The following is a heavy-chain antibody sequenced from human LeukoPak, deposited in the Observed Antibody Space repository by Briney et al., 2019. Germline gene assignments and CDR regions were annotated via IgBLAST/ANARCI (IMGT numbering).Heavy chain of an antibody. CDR1: GFTFSSYG. D-gene: IGHD6-13*01. Sequence: PGGSLRLSCVASGFTFSSYGMHWVRQAPGKGLEWGAFIRYDGSDKYYADSVKGRFTISRDNSKNTLYLQMNSLRAEDTAVYYCAKPMGRYSSSWLGDAFDIWGQGTMVTVSS. CDR2: IRYDGSDK. J-gene: IGHJ3*02. V-gene: IGHV3-30*02. CDR3: AKPMGRYSSSWLGDAFDI.